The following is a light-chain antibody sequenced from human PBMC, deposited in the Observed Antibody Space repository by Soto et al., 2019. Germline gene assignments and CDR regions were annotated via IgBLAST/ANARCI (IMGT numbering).Light chain of an antibody. V-gene: IGLV2-14*01. CDR2: DVS. CDR1: SSDVGGYNY. Sequence: QSALTQPASVSGSPGQSITISCTGTSSDVGGYNYVSWYQQPPGKAPKLVIYDVSNRPSGVSNRFSGSKSGNTASLTISGLQAEDEADYYCSSYTSSSTFYVFGTGTKVTVL. CDR3: SSYTSSSTFYV. J-gene: IGLJ1*01.